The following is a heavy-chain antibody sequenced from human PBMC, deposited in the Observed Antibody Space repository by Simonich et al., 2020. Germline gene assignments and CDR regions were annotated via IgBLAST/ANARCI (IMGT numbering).Heavy chain of an antibody. CDR2: IYHRGIT. J-gene: IGHJ6*02. Sequence: QVQLQESGPGLVKPSETLSLTCAVSGYSISSGYYWGWIRQPPGKGLEWIGSIYHRGITYYTAYRKRRVTISVDTSKNQFSLKLSSVTAADTAVYYCARVGYSNYYYYGMDVWGQGTTVTVSS. CDR3: ARVGYSNYYYYGMDV. D-gene: IGHD6-13*01. CDR1: GYSISSGYY. V-gene: IGHV4-38-2*01.